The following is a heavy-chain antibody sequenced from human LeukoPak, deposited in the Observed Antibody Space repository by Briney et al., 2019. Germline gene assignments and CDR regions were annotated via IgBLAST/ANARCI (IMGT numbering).Heavy chain of an antibody. CDR2: ISNTGDTT. J-gene: IGHJ4*02. Sequence: GRSLRLSCAASGFTFSSYGMHWVRQAPGKGLEWVSAISNTGDTTYYVDSVKGRFTISRDNSKNTLYLQMNSLRAEDTAVYYCAKDRGYWGQGTLVTVSS. CDR1: GFTFSSYG. V-gene: IGHV3-23*01. CDR3: AKDRGY.